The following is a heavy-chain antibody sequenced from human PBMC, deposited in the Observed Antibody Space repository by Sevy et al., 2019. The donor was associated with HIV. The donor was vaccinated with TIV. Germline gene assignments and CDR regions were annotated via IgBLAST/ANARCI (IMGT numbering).Heavy chain of an antibody. V-gene: IGHV3-7*01. Sequence: GGSLRLSCAASGFTFTTYWMTWVRQAPGKGLEWVANINQDGSKINYVDSVKGPFIISRDNAKKSLYVQMNSLRADDTAVYDCARVGRIEKSERQYRFMDYWGQGTLVTVSS. D-gene: IGHD6-6*01. CDR3: ARVGRIEKSERQYRFMDY. CDR1: GFTFTTYW. J-gene: IGHJ4*02. CDR2: INQDGSKI.